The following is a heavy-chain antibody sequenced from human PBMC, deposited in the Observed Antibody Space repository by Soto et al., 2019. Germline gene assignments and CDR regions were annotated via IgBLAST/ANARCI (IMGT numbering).Heavy chain of an antibody. CDR3: AKDIGDYGDDAFDI. Sequence: PGESLKISCAASGFTFSSYGMHWVRQAPGKGLEWVAVISYDGSNKYYADSVKGRFTISRDNSKNTLYLQMNSLRAEDTAVYYCAKDIGDYGDDAFDIWGQGTMVTVSS. CDR1: GFTFSSYG. J-gene: IGHJ3*02. V-gene: IGHV3-30*18. CDR2: ISYDGSNK. D-gene: IGHD4-17*01.